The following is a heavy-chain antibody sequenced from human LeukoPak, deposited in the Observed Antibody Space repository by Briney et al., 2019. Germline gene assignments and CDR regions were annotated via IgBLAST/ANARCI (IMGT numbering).Heavy chain of an antibody. V-gene: IGHV1-2*02. CDR3: ARVRGHRYSSSSLGGAFDY. D-gene: IGHD6-6*01. Sequence: GASVKVSCKASGYTFTGYYMHWVRQAPGQGLEWMGWINPNSGGTNYAQKFQGRVTMTRDTSISTAYMELSRLRSDDTAVYYCARVRGHRYSSSSLGGAFDYWGQGTLVTVSS. CDR1: GYTFTGYY. J-gene: IGHJ4*02. CDR2: INPNSGGT.